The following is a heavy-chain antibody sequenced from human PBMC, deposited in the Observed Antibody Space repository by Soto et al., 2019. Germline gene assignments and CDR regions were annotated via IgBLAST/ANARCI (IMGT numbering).Heavy chain of an antibody. CDR1: GGTFSSYA. CDR2: IIPIFGTA. CDR3: ARVWIHYYGSVKYYYGMDV. V-gene: IGHV1-69*13. Sequence: SVKVSCKASGGTFSSYAISWVRQAPGQGLEWMGGIIPIFGTANYAQKFQGRVTITADESTSTAYMELSSLRSEDTAVYYCARVWIHYYGSVKYYYGMDVWGQGTTVTVSS. J-gene: IGHJ6*02. D-gene: IGHD3-10*01.